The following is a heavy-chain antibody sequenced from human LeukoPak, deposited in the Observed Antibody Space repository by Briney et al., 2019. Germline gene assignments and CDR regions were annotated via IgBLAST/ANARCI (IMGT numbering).Heavy chain of an antibody. CDR1: GFTFSSYW. D-gene: IGHD3/OR15-3a*01. V-gene: IGHV3-74*01. CDR3: AKDRGWTQADY. Sequence: GGSLRLSCAASGFTFSSYWMFWVCQAPEKGLVWVSSISSDGRGTRYADSVKGRFTISRDNAKNTLCLQMNSLRAEDTALYYCAKDRGWTQADYWGQGTLVTVSS. CDR2: ISSDGRGT. J-gene: IGHJ4*02.